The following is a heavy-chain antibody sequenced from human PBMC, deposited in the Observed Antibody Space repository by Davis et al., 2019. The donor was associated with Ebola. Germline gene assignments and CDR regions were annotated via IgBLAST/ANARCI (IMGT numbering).Heavy chain of an antibody. CDR3: ARHGPYCSGGSCYSESFDY. V-gene: IGHV4-34*01. J-gene: IGHJ4*02. Sequence: SETLSLTCAVYGGSFSGYYWSWIRQPPGKGLEWIGEINHSGSTNYNPSLKSRVTISVDTSKNQFSLKLSSVTAADTAVYYCARHGPYCSGGSCYSESFDYWGQGTLVTVSS. CDR2: INHSGST. CDR1: GGSFSGYY. D-gene: IGHD2-15*01.